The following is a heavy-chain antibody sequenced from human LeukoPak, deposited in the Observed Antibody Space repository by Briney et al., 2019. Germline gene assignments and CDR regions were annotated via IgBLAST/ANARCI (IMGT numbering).Heavy chain of an antibody. J-gene: IGHJ4*02. Sequence: GGSLRLSCAASGFTFSSSAMSWVRQAPGKGLEWVSDISGSTDVTYYADSVKGRFIISRDNSKNTLYLQMNSLRAEDTAVYYCAKNQVPAALNFDYWGQGTLVTVSS. CDR2: ISGSTDVT. CDR3: AKNQVPAALNFDY. CDR1: GFTFSSSA. V-gene: IGHV3-23*01. D-gene: IGHD2-2*01.